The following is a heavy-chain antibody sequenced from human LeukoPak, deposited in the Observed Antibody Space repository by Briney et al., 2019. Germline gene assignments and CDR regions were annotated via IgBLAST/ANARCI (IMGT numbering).Heavy chain of an antibody. V-gene: IGHV3-7*02. Sequence: PGGSLRLSCAASGFSFSAYWMNWVRQAPGRGLEWVGNIKQDGSEQYYVDSVKGRFTISRDNAKNSLYLQMNGLRAEDTAVYYCAGGEYAGYWGQGTLVTVSS. CDR3: AGGEYAGY. CDR2: IKQDGSEQ. CDR1: GFSFSAYW. J-gene: IGHJ4*02. D-gene: IGHD4-17*01.